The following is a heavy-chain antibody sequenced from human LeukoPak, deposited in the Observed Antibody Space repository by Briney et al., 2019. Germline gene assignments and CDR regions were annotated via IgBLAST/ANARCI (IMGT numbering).Heavy chain of an antibody. Sequence: GGSLRLSCAASGFTFSSYWMHWVRQAPGKGLAWISYMSSTGTTIYYADSVKGRFTISRDNAKNSLYLQMNSLRVEDTAVYYCARVGRYGVDYWGQGTLVTVSS. J-gene: IGHJ4*02. V-gene: IGHV3-48*04. D-gene: IGHD5-18*01. CDR2: MSSTGTTI. CDR3: ARVGRYGVDY. CDR1: GFTFSSYW.